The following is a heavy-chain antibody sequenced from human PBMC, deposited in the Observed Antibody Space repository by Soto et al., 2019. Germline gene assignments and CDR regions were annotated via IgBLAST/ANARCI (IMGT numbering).Heavy chain of an antibody. CDR2: INDSGSA. V-gene: IGHV4-34*01. CDR3: ARRGSGWSPYYYYYMDV. CDR1: GASINTYY. J-gene: IGHJ6*03. Sequence: SETLSLTCAVSGASINTYYWTWIRQPPGKGLEWIGEINDSGSANHNPSLKSRVTISVDMSKNQFSLRLTSVTAADTAVYYCARRGSGWSPYYYYYMDVWGKGTTVTVSS. D-gene: IGHD6-19*01.